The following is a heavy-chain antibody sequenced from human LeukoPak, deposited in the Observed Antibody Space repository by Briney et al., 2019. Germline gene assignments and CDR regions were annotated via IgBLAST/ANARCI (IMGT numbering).Heavy chain of an antibody. CDR1: GFTFDDYG. J-gene: IGHJ6*03. V-gene: IGHV3-20*04. CDR2: INWDGGST. CDR3: ARDPYSGNYGTYYYYYMDV. D-gene: IGHD1-26*01. Sequence: GGSLRLSCAASGFTFDDYGMSWVRQAPGKGLEWVSGINWDGGSTGYADSVKGRFTISRDNAKNSLYLQMDSLGPEDTAVYCCARDPYSGNYGTYYYYYMDVWGKGTTVTISS.